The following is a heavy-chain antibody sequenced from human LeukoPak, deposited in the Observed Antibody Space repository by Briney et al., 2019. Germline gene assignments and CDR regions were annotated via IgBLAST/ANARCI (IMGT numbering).Heavy chain of an antibody. D-gene: IGHD3-3*02. CDR2: INGSGGNT. CDR3: AKAAFSRTSYFDY. CDR1: GFTFSTYA. V-gene: IGHV3-23*01. J-gene: IGHJ4*02. Sequence: GGSLRLSCEASGFTFSTYAMSWVRQPPGKGLEWVSAINGSGGNTYYADSVKGRFTISRDNSKNTLYLQMDSLRADDTAVYYCAKAAFSRTSYFDYWGQGTLVTASS.